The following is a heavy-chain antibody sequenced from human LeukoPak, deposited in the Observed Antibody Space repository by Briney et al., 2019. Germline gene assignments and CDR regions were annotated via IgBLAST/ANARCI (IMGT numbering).Heavy chain of an antibody. CDR2: IYHSGST. J-gene: IGHJ4*02. Sequence: SETLSLTCTVSGGSISSGGYYWSWIRQPPGKGLEWIGYIYHSGSTYYNPSLKSRVTISVDRSKNQFSLKLSSVTAADTAVYCCAREVGSSSGIDYWGQGTLVTVSS. CDR1: GGSISSGGYY. V-gene: IGHV4-30-2*01. D-gene: IGHD6-6*01. CDR3: AREVGSSSGIDY.